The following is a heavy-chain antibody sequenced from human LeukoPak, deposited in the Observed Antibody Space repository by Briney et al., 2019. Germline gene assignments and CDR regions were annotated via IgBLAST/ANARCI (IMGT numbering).Heavy chain of an antibody. Sequence: SETLSLTRTVSGGSISSYYWSWIRQPPGKGLEWIGYIYYSGSTNYNPSLKSRVTISVDTSKNQFSLKLSSVTAADTAVYYCARGLGYCSGGGCYGNDAFDIWGQGTMVTVSS. CDR1: GGSISSYY. V-gene: IGHV4-59*01. CDR2: IYYSGST. CDR3: ARGLGYCSGGGCYGNDAFDI. D-gene: IGHD2-15*01. J-gene: IGHJ3*02.